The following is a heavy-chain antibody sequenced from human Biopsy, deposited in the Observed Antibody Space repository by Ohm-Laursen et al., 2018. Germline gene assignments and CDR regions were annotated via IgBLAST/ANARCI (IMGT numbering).Heavy chain of an antibody. Sequence: GTLSLTCSVSGVFISSYFWSWIRQPLGKGLEWIGYVSYSGNTKYNPSLKSRVIISADTSKNQFSLKLSSVTAADTAMYYCAAYYYDSSGYFYAFHYWGQGTLVTVSS. CDR2: VSYSGNT. J-gene: IGHJ4*02. CDR1: GVFISSYF. CDR3: AAYYYDSSGYFYAFHY. V-gene: IGHV4-59*08. D-gene: IGHD3-22*01.